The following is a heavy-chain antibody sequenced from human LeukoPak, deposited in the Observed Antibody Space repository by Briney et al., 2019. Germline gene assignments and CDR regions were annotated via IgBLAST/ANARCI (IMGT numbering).Heavy chain of an antibody. Sequence: GGSLRLSCAASAFTFGNYAMNWVRQASGKGLEWVSGLSGSGASTYYADSVKGRFTISRDNSKNTPYLQMNRLRAGDTAVYYCAKGSDRSGSYYLDYWGQGTLVTVSS. D-gene: IGHD3-10*01. J-gene: IGHJ4*02. V-gene: IGHV3-23*01. CDR3: AKGSDRSGSYYLDY. CDR2: LSGSGAST. CDR1: AFTFGNYA.